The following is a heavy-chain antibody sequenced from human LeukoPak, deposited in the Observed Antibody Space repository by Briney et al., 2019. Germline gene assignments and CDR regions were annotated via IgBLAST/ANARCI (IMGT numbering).Heavy chain of an antibody. CDR1: GFTFSSYS. D-gene: IGHD4-17*01. V-gene: IGHV3-21*01. Sequence: GGSLRLSCAASGFTFSSYSRNWIRQAPGKGLEWVSSISSSTSYIYYADSVKGRFTISKDNAKNSLYLQMNNLRAEDTAVYYCARAGGSTVSHSDYWGQGTLVTVSS. CDR2: ISSSTSYI. J-gene: IGHJ4*02. CDR3: ARAGGSTVSHSDY.